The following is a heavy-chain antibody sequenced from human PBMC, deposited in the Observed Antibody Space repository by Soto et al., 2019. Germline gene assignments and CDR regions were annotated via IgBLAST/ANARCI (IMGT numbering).Heavy chain of an antibody. Sequence: GGSLRLSCAASGFTFSNAWINWVRQAPGKGLEWVGRIKSKTDGGTTDFAAPVKGRFAISRDDSKNMVYLQMNSLKTEDTSIYYCTTDSDSTMIVVRFDDWGNGTLVPVAS. V-gene: IGHV3-15*07. CDR1: GFTFSNAW. J-gene: IGHJ4*01. D-gene: IGHD3-22*01. CDR3: TTDSDSTMIVVRFDD. CDR2: IKSKTDGGTT.